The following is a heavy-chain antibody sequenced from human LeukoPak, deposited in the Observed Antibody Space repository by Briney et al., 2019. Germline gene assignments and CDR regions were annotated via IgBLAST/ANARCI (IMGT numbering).Heavy chain of an antibody. CDR1: GLTFKIHS. CDR2: IGGRGDSI. CDR3: AKDYYETSGYFDS. V-gene: IGHV3-23*01. J-gene: IGHJ4*02. D-gene: IGHD3-22*01. Sequence: GGSLRLSCAASGLTFKIHSMHWVRQAPGKGLEWVAVIGGRGDSIFYADSVKGRFTISRDNSKNTVDLQMSSLRAEDTAIYYCAKDYYETSGYFDSWGQGSLVSVSS.